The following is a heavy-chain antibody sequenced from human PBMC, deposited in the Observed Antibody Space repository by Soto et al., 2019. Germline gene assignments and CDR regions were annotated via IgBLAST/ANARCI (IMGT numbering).Heavy chain of an antibody. CDR1: GFTFSSYS. Sequence: PGGSLRLSCAASGFTFSSYSMNWVRQAPGKGLEWVSYISSSSSTIYYADSVKGRFTISRDNAKNSLYLQMNSLRDEDTAVYYCARYTDTTPYYDFWRSADYYGMDVWGQGTTVTVSS. CDR3: ARYTDTTPYYDFWRSADYYGMDV. D-gene: IGHD3-3*01. V-gene: IGHV3-48*02. CDR2: ISSSSSTI. J-gene: IGHJ6*02.